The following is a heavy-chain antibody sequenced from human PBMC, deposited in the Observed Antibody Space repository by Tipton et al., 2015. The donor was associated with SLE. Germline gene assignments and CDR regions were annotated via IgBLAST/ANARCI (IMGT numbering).Heavy chain of an antibody. CDR3: ARALHDYDILTGYLDY. J-gene: IGHJ4*02. Sequence: LRLSCAVYGGSFSGYYWGWIRQPPGKGLEWIGEINHSGSTNYNPSLKSRVTISVDTSKNQFSLKLSSVTAADTAVYYCARALHDYDILTGYLDYWGQGTLVTVSS. V-gene: IGHV4-34*01. CDR2: INHSGST. D-gene: IGHD3-9*01. CDR1: GGSFSGYY.